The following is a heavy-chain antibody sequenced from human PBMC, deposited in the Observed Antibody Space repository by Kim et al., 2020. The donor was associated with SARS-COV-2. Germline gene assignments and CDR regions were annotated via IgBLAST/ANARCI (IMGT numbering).Heavy chain of an antibody. CDR2: INHSGST. CDR1: GGSFSGYY. V-gene: IGHV4-34*01. CDR3: ARISAVRGLLGAFDI. D-gene: IGHD3-10*01. Sequence: SETLSLTCAVYGGSFSGYYWSWIRQPPGKGLEWIGEINHSGSTNYNPSLKSRVTISVDTSKNQFSLKLSSVTAADTAVYYCARISAVRGLLGAFDIWGQGTMVTVSS. J-gene: IGHJ3*02.